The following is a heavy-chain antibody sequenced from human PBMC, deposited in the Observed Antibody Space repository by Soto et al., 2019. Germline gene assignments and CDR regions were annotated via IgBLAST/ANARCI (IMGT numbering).Heavy chain of an antibody. Sequence: QVQLQESGPGLVKPSQTLSLTCTVSGGSFTSGGFYWSWVRHHPVKGLEWIGYIFYTGSTSYNPSIKSRLTISQDPSKKHFSLNLSSVTAADTAVYYCARGRGTGWFFDFWGQGALVTVSS. CDR3: ARGRGTGWFFDF. D-gene: IGHD1-1*01. CDR2: IFYTGST. CDR1: GGSFTSGGFY. V-gene: IGHV4-31*03. J-gene: IGHJ4*02.